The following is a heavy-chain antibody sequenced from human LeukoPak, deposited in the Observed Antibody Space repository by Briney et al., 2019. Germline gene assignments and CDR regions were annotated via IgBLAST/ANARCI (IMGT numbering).Heavy chain of an antibody. CDR1: GGSISSYY. V-gene: IGHV4-59*08. Sequence: SETLSLTCTVPGGSISSYYWSWIRQPPGKGLEWIGYIYYSGSTNYNPSLKSRVTISVKTSKNQFSLKLSSVTAADTAVYYCARLLDWFDPWGQGTLVTVSS. J-gene: IGHJ5*02. CDR2: IYYSGST. CDR3: ARLLDWFDP.